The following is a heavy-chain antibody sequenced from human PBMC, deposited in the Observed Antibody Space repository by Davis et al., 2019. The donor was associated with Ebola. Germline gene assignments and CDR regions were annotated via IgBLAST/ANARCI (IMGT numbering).Heavy chain of an antibody. Sequence: PSETLSLTCTVSGGSISSSSYYWGWIRQPPGKGLEWIGSIYYSGSTYYNPSLESRVTISADTSKNQFSLKLSSVTAADTAVYYCARVSGSYYFDAFDIWGQGTMVTVSS. J-gene: IGHJ3*02. CDR2: IYYSGST. CDR3: ARVSGSYYFDAFDI. CDR1: GGSISSSSYY. D-gene: IGHD1-26*01. V-gene: IGHV4-39*07.